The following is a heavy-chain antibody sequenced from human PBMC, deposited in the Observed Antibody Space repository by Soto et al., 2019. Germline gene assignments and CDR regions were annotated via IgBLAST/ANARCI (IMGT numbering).Heavy chain of an antibody. V-gene: IGHV3-23*01. J-gene: IGHJ3*02. CDR1: GFIFSNYA. CDR3: AKDSTSYNGFYDPFDI. Sequence: EVQLLESGGALVQPGGSLRLSCEASGFIFSNYAMSWVRQGPGKGLEWVAVIGGEAVSTNCADSVKGRCTVTRDNSKNTVYLQLDSLRDADTAVYYCAKDSTSYNGFYDPFDIWGQGTMVTVSS. D-gene: IGHD1-1*01. CDR2: IGGEAVST.